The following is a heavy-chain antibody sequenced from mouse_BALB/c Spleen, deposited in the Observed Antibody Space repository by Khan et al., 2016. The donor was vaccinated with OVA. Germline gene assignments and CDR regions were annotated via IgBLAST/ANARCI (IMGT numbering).Heavy chain of an antibody. D-gene: IGHD1-1*01. Sequence: DLVKPGTSVKLSCKASGYTFTSYWINWIKQRPGQGLEWIGRIGPGSSNSYYSEMFTGKAALTVDTSSTTAYIQLSSLSSEDSAVYFCGTENYYGRTYYAMDYWGPGTSVTVSS. V-gene: IGHV1S41*01. J-gene: IGHJ4*01. CDR3: GTENYYGRTYYAMDY. CDR2: IGPGSSNS. CDR1: GYTFTSYW.